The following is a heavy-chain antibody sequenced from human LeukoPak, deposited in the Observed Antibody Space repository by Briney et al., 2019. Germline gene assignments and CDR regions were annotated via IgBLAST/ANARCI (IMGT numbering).Heavy chain of an antibody. CDR2: IYTSGST. V-gene: IGHV4-4*07. J-gene: IGHJ6*03. CDR3: ARSGYYLYYYYYMDV. Sequence: SETLSLTCTVSGGSISSYYWSWIRQPAGKGLEWIGRIYTSGSTNYNPSLKSRVTMSVDTSKNQFSLKLSSVTAADTAVYYCARSGYYLYYYYYMDVWGQGTTVTVSS. CDR1: GGSISSYY. D-gene: IGHD3-22*01.